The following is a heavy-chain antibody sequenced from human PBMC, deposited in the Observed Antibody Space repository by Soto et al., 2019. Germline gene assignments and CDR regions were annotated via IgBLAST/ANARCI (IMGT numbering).Heavy chain of an antibody. D-gene: IGHD3-22*01. CDR1: GATFSSYA. CDR3: ARDKGAYYSHLVY. J-gene: IGHJ4*02. Sequence: QVLLVQSGAEVKKPGSSVKVSCKLSGATFSSYAMSWVRQAPGQGLEWIGGIIPFFGTPNYAQKFQGRVTITADTSTSTSYIELSSLRSDATAVYYCARDKGAYYSHLVYWGQGTLVTVAS. CDR2: IIPFFGTP. V-gene: IGHV1-69*06.